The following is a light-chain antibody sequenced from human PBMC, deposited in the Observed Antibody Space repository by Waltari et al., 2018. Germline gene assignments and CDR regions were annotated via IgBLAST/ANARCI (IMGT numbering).Light chain of an antibody. CDR1: QSISSW. J-gene: IGKJ1*01. Sequence: DIQMTQSPSTLSASVGDRVTITCRASQSISSWLAWYQQKPGKAPNLLIYKASSLQSGVPSRFSGSGPGTEFTLTISSLQPDDFATYYCQQYTTFGQGTKVEIK. CDR3: QQYTT. V-gene: IGKV1-5*03. CDR2: KAS.